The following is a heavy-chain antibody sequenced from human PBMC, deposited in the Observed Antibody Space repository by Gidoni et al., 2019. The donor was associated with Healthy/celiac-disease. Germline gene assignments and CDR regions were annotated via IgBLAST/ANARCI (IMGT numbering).Heavy chain of an antibody. CDR3: VLVGIWGVFDY. CDR1: GFTFSSYW. CDR2: INSDGSST. J-gene: IGHJ4*02. Sequence: EVQLVESVGGLVQPGGSLRLSCAASGFTFSSYWMHWVRQAPGKGLVWVSRINSDGSSTSDADSVKGRFTISRDNAKNTLYLQMNSLRAEDTAVYYCVLVGIWGVFDYWGQGTLVTVSS. D-gene: IGHD2-21*01. V-gene: IGHV3-74*01.